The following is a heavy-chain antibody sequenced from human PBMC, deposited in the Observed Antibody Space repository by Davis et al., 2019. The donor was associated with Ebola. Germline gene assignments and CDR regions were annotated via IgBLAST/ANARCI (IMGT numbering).Heavy chain of an antibody. J-gene: IGHJ4*02. CDR1: GGSISGYY. CDR3: ARGPSLRNFDY. D-gene: IGHD3-16*01. Sequence: SETLSLTCTVSGGSISGYYWSWIRQPPGKGLEWIGEINHSGSTNYNPSLKSRVTISVDTSKNQFSLKLSSVTAADTAVYYCARGPSLRNFDYWGQGTLVTVSS. CDR2: INHSGST. V-gene: IGHV4-34*01.